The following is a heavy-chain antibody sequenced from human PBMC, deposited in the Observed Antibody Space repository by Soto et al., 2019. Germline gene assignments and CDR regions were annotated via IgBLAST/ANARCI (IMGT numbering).Heavy chain of an antibody. CDR2: ISGGGDAT. V-gene: IGHV3-23*01. CDR3: ARKVPGSTTRPDYWYFDL. J-gene: IGHJ2*01. Sequence: EVHLLESGGGLVQPGGSLRLSCAASGFTFISYAMNWVRQAPGKGLQWVSAISGGGDATFYADSVKGRFTISRDNSRNTATLQMNSLGADETAVYYCARKVPGSTTRPDYWYFDLWGRGTLVTVSS. D-gene: IGHD3-10*01. CDR1: GFTFISYA.